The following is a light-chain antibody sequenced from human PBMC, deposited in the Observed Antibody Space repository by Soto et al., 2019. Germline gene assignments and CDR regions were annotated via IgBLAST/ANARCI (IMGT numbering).Light chain of an antibody. V-gene: IGKV1-9*01. Sequence: DIQLTQSPSFLPASVGDRVTITCRASQGISNYLAWYQQKPGKAPGLLIYAASTLQRGVSSRFSGSGSGTEFTLTISSLQPEDFATYNCQQLNSYPLTFGGWTKVEIK. CDR2: AAS. CDR1: QGISNY. CDR3: QQLNSYPLT. J-gene: IGKJ4*01.